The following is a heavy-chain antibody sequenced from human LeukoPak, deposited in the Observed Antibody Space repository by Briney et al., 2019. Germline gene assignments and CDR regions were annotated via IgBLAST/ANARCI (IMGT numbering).Heavy chain of an antibody. CDR2: INTDGSGT. CDR3: ARDQGPYY. V-gene: IGHV3-74*01. CDR1: GFTFSSYW. J-gene: IGHJ4*02. Sequence: GGSLRLSCVVSGFTFSSYWMYCVRHAPGKGLVWVSRINTDGSGTRYADSVKGRFTISRDNAKNTLYPQMNSLRAEDTAVYYCARDQGPYYWGQGTLVTASS.